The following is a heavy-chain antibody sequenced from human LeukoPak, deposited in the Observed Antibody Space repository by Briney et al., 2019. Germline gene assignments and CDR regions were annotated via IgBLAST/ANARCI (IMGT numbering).Heavy chain of an antibody. CDR3: ARPDYFASHD. V-gene: IGHV5-51*01. CDR2: IYPDDSRT. J-gene: IGHJ4*02. Sequence: GESLKISCKASGYNFPKSWIGWVRQMPGKGLGWVAIIYPDDSRTNYSPPFQGHVTISVDRSINTAYLQWSSLRASDTAVYYCARPDYFASHDWGQGTLVTVST. D-gene: IGHD3-9*01. CDR1: GYNFPKSW.